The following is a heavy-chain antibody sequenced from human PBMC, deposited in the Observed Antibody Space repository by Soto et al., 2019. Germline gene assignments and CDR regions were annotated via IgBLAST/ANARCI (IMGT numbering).Heavy chain of an antibody. CDR2: ISWDGGST. D-gene: IGHD3-3*01. CDR3: AKSYRTYYDFWSCYYTRYYGVDV. Sequence: PGGSLRLSCAASGFTFDDYAMHWVRQAPGKGPEWVSLISWDGGSTYYADSVKGRFTISRDNSKNSLYLQMNSLRAEDTALYYCAKSYRTYYDFWSCYYTRYYGVDVWGQGTTVTVYS. CDR1: GFTFDDYA. J-gene: IGHJ6*02. V-gene: IGHV3-43D*04.